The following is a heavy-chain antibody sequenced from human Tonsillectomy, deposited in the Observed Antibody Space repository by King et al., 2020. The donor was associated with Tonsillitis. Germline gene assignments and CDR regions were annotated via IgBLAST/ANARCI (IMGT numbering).Heavy chain of an antibody. Sequence: VQLVESGAEVKKPGSSVKVSCKASGGTFSSYAISWVRQAPGQGLEWMGGIIPIFGTANYAQKFQGRVTITADESTRTAYMELSSLRSEDPAVYYGARGPAREQQLAGYDYWGQGTLVTVSS. CDR3: ARGPAREQQLAGYDY. D-gene: IGHD6-13*01. J-gene: IGHJ4*02. V-gene: IGHV1-69*01. CDR1: GGTFSSYA. CDR2: IIPIFGTA.